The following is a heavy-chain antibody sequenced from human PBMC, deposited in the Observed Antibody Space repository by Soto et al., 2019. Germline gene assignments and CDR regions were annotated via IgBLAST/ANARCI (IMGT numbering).Heavy chain of an antibody. CDR1: GGSISSYY. V-gene: IGHV4-4*07. Sequence: SETLSLTCTVSGGSISSYYWSWIRQPAGKGLEWIGRIYTSGSTNYNPSLKSRVTMSVDTSKNQFSLKLSSVTAADTAVYYCARDLSGITMVRGVIYYYYYGMDVWGQGTTVTVSS. J-gene: IGHJ6*02. CDR2: IYTSGST. CDR3: ARDLSGITMVRGVIYYYYYGMDV. D-gene: IGHD3-10*01.